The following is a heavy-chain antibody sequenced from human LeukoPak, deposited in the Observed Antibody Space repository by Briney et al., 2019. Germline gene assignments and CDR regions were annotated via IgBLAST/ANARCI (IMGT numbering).Heavy chain of an antibody. CDR1: GGSISSYY. CDR2: IYYSGST. D-gene: IGHD2-15*01. J-gene: IGHJ4*02. CDR3: ARDRWYCSGGSRGLDY. Sequence: SETLSLTCTVSGGSISSYYWSWIRQPPGKGLEWIGYIYYSGSTNYNPSLKSRVTISVDTSKNQFSLKLSSVTAADTAVYYCARDRWYCSGGSRGLDYWGQGTLVTVSS. V-gene: IGHV4-59*01.